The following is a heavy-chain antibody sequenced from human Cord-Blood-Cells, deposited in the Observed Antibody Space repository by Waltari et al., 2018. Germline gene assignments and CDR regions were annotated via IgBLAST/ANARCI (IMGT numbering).Heavy chain of an antibody. D-gene: IGHD5-12*01. CDR2: INPRGGST. CDR3: ARGGWLRYYFDY. Sequence: QVQLVQSGAEVKKPGASVKVSCKASGYTFTSYYMHWVRQAPGQGLEWMGRINPRGGSTSYAQKCQGRVTMTRDTSTSTVYMELSSLRSEDTAVYYCARGGWLRYYFDYWGQGTLVTVSS. J-gene: IGHJ4*02. V-gene: IGHV1-46*01. CDR1: GYTFTSYY.